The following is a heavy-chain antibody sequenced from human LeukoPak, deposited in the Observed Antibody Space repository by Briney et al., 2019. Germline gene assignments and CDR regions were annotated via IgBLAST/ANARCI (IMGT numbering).Heavy chain of an antibody. CDR2: IKEDGSEE. CDR1: GFTFSNNW. V-gene: IGHV3-7*01. CDR3: ASGKTVGFY. J-gene: IGHJ4*02. D-gene: IGHD1-14*01. Sequence: GGSLRLSCAVSGFTFSNNWMSWVRQAPGEGLEWVANIKEDGSEENYVDSVKGRLTISRDNAKNSLFLQMNNLRAEDTAIYYCASGKTVGFYWGQGTLVTVSS.